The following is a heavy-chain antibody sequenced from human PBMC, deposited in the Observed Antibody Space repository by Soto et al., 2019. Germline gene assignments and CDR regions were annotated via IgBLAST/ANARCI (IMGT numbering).Heavy chain of an antibody. CDR1: GFTFMGSA. CDR3: TRAIVGASGGGY. Sequence: EVQLVESGGGLVQPGGSRKLSFAASGFTFMGSARHWVPRASGKGRGWVGRIKSKANGNATAYAASVKGRFTISRDDSKNTAYLQMNSLKTEDTAVYYCTRAIVGASGGGYWGQGTLVTVSS. D-gene: IGHD1-26*01. CDR2: IKSKANGNAT. V-gene: IGHV3-73*02. J-gene: IGHJ4*02.